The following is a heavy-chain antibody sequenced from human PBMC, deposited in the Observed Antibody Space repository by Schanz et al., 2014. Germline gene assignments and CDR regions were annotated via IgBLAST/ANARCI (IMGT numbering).Heavy chain of an antibody. CDR2: ILGLASTT. Sequence: EVQLLESGGGLVQPGGSLRLSCAASGFTFSTSAMSWVRQVPGKGLEWVSAILGLASTTYYADAVRGRFTISRDNSKTTVYLQMNSLRAEDTAVYYCARGLIAAAGGAFDYWGQGTLVTVSS. CDR1: GFTFSTSA. D-gene: IGHD6-13*01. V-gene: IGHV3-23*01. J-gene: IGHJ4*02. CDR3: ARGLIAAAGGAFDY.